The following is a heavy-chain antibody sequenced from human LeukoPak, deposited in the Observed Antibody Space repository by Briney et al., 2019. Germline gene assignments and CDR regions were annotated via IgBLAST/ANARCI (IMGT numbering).Heavy chain of an antibody. J-gene: IGHJ6*03. Sequence: GASVKVSCKASGGTFSSYAISWVRQAPGQGLEWMGGIIPIFGTANYAQKFQGRVTITTDESTSTAYMELSSLRSEDTAVYYCARGYSKDYYYYYMDVWGKGTTVTVSS. D-gene: IGHD5-18*01. CDR2: IIPIFGTA. CDR1: GGTFSSYA. CDR3: ARGYSKDYYYYYMDV. V-gene: IGHV1-69*05.